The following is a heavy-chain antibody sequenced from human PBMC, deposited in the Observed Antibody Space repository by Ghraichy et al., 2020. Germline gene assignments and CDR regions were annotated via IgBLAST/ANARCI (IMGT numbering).Heavy chain of an antibody. CDR2: IKQDGSEK. Sequence: GESLNISCAASGFTFSSYWMSWVRQAPGKGLEWVANIKQDGSEKYYVDSVKGRFTISRDNAKNSLYLQMNSLRAEDTAVYYCARGLPDDSSGYYYVRIWTTLGWYFDLWGRGTLVTVSS. V-gene: IGHV3-7*01. J-gene: IGHJ2*01. D-gene: IGHD3-22*01. CDR1: GFTFSSYW. CDR3: ARGLPDDSSGYYYVRIWTTLGWYFDL.